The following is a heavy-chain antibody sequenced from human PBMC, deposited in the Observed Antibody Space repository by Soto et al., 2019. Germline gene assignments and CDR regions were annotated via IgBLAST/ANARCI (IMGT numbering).Heavy chain of an antibody. CDR2: MQPSTGRT. Sequence: QVQLVQSGAEVREPGASVKVSCKASGYSFTSLDINWVRQTAGQGLEWMGWMQPSTGRTGYAQKVQGRVTKTRGTCINTAYMELTTLTSDDTVCCFSARGLRAGVGYLGPGNLVPVSP. CDR3: ARGLRAGVGY. D-gene: IGHD3-10*01. CDR1: GYSFTSLD. J-gene: IGHJ4*02. V-gene: IGHV1-8*01.